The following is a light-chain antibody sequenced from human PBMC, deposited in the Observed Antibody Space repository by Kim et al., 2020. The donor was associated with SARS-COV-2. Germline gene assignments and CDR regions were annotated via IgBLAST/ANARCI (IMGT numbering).Light chain of an antibody. V-gene: IGLV3-21*04. CDR1: NIGSKS. Sequence: SYELTQPPSVSVAPGKTARITCGGNNIGSKSVHWYQQKPGQAPVLVIYYDSDRPSGIPERFSGSNFGNTATLTISRVEAGDEADYYCQGWDSSSDHYVFGTGTKVTVL. CDR3: QGWDSSSDHYV. CDR2: YDS. J-gene: IGLJ1*01.